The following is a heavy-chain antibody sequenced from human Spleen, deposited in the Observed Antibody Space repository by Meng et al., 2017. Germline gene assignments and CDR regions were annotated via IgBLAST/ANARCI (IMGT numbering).Heavy chain of an antibody. D-gene: IGHD2-15*01. CDR2: IYSGGNT. CDR3: ARSRIDKDDLSALPLDY. V-gene: IGHV3-66*02. J-gene: IGHJ4*02. Sequence: GGSLRLSCAASGFTVSHNYMSWVRQAPGKGLEWVSVIYSGGNTYYADSVKGRFTISRDNSKNTVFLQINSLRVEDTAVYYCARSRIDKDDLSALPLDYWGQGTLVTVSS. CDR1: GFTVSHNY.